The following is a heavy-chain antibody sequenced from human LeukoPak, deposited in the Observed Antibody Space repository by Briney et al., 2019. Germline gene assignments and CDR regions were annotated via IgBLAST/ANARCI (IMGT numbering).Heavy chain of an antibody. CDR2: IYYSGST. Sequence: SETVSLTCTVPGGSISGYYCSWIRQPPGEGLEWIGYIYYSGSTNYNPSLKSRVTISVDTSKNQFSLKLSSVTAADTAVYYCARARGYSYGLFDYWGQGTLVTVSS. V-gene: IGHV4-59*01. D-gene: IGHD5-18*01. CDR3: ARARGYSYGLFDY. J-gene: IGHJ4*02. CDR1: GGSISGYY.